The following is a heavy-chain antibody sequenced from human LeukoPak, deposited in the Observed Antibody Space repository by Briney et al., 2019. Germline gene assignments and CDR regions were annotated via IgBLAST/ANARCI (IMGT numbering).Heavy chain of an antibody. CDR1: GGSISSDGYY. J-gene: IGHJ4*02. CDR3: AREVDFGDHGKYYFDS. Sequence: SETLSLTCTVSGGSISSDGYYWSWIRQHPGKGLEWIAYIYYTGLTYYNPSLQRRVSISVDTSKNQFSLKLSSVTAADTAVYFCAREVDFGDHGKYYFDSWGQGTLVTVSS. CDR2: IYYTGLT. D-gene: IGHD4-17*01. V-gene: IGHV4-31*03.